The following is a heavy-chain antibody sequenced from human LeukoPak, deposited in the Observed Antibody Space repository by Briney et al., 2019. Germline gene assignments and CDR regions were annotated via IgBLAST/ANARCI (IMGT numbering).Heavy chain of an antibody. CDR2: ISGSGGST. J-gene: IGHJ6*03. CDR1: GFTFSSYG. D-gene: IGHD3-10*01. V-gene: IGHV3-23*01. Sequence: WGSLRLSCAASGFTFSSYGMSWVRQVPGKGLEWVSAISGSGGSTYYADSVKGRFTISRDNSKNTLYLQMNSLRAEDTAVYYCAKQGISGSGSRGYYYYYMDVWGKGTTVTISS. CDR3: AKQGISGSGSRGYYYYYMDV.